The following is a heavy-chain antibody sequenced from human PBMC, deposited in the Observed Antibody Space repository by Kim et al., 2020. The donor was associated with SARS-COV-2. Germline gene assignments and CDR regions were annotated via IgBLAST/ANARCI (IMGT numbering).Heavy chain of an antibody. V-gene: IGHV3-72*01. D-gene: IGHD1-26*01. Sequence: EYAPSVKGRFTISRDDSKNSLYLQMNSLKTEDTAVYYCARGGSYGDAFDIWGQGTMVTVSS. CDR3: ARGGSYGDAFDI. J-gene: IGHJ3*02.